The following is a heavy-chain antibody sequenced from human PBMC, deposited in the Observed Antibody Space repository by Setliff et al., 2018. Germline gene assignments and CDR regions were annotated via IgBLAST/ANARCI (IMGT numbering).Heavy chain of an antibody. D-gene: IGHD3-3*01. CDR1: GYTFTGYY. CDR2: INPNSGGT. V-gene: IGHV1-2*04. J-gene: IGHJ6*03. CDR3: ARGDNGHWSGYSPVSGKSAYYYMDV. Sequence: GASVKVSCKASGYTFTGYYMHWVRQAPGQGLEWMGWINPNSGGTNYAQKFQGWVTMTRDTSISTAYMELSRLRSDDTAVYYCARGDNGHWSGYSPVSGKSAYYYMDVWGKGTTVTVSS.